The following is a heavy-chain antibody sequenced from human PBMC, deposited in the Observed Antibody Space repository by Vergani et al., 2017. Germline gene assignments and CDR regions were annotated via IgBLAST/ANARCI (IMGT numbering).Heavy chain of an antibody. V-gene: IGHV2-5*01. CDR3: AHSFPPTQXYCSSTSCLNWFDP. J-gene: IGHJ5*02. D-gene: IGHD2-2*01. CDR1: GFSLSTSGVG. CDR2: IYWNDDK. Sequence: QITLKESGPALVKPTQTLTLTCTFSGFSLSTSGVGVGWIRQPPGKALEWLALIYWNDDKRYSPSLKSRLTITKDTSKNQVVLTITNMDPVDTATYYCAHSFPPTQXYCSSTSCLNWFDPWGQGTLVTVSS.